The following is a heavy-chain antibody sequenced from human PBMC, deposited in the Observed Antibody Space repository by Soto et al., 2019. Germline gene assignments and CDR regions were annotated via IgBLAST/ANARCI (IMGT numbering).Heavy chain of an antibody. V-gene: IGHV4-34*01. CDR3: AGVVYDILTGYGMDAIDY. CDR1: GGSFSGYY. D-gene: IGHD3-9*01. CDR2: INHSGST. Sequence: SETLSLTCAVYGGSFSGYYWSWIRQPPGKGLEWIGEINHSGSTNYNPSLKSRVTISVDTSKNQFSLKLSSGTAADTAVYYCAGVVYDILTGYGMDAIDYWGQGTLVTVSS. J-gene: IGHJ4*02.